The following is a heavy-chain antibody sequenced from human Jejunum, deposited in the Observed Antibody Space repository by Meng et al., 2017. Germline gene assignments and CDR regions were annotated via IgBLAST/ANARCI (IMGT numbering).Heavy chain of an antibody. J-gene: IGHJ4*02. CDR2: TYYRSKWYN. V-gene: IGHV6-1*01. Sequence: QVQLQQSGPGLVQPSQTLSLTCAISGDSVSSNSAAWNWIRQSPSRGLEWLGRTYYRSKWYNQYAVHVRSRITINPDTSKNQFSLHLDSVTPEDTAVYYCASWRYDHWGQGTLVTVSS. CDR3: ASWRYDH. CDR1: GDSVSSNSAA. D-gene: IGHD1-1*01.